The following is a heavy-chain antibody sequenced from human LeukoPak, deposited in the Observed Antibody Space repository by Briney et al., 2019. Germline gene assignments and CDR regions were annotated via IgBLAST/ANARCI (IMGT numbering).Heavy chain of an antibody. CDR3: ARDYWAIFGVAPYYYMDV. V-gene: IGHV4-4*07. CDR1: GGSISSYY. D-gene: IGHD3-3*01. CDR2: IYTSGST. Sequence: SETLSLTCTVSGGSISSYYWSWIRQPAGKGLEWIGCIYTSGSTNYNPSLKSRVTMSVDTSKNQFSLKLSSVTAADTAVYYCARDYWAIFGVAPYYYMDVWGKGTTVTVSS. J-gene: IGHJ6*03.